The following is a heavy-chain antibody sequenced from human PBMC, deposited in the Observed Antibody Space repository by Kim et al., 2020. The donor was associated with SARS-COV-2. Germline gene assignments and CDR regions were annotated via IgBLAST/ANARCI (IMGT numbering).Heavy chain of an antibody. J-gene: IGHJ4*02. V-gene: IGHV4-34*01. CDR3: ARGLVLLWFGELLSRYYFDY. Sequence: SETLSLTCAVYGGSFSGYYWSWIRQPPGKGLEWIGEINHSGSTNYNPSLKSRVTISVDTSKNQFSLKLSSVTAADTAVYYCARGLVLLWFGELLSRYYFDYWGQGTLVTVSS. CDR2: INHSGST. CDR1: GGSFSGYY. D-gene: IGHD3-10*01.